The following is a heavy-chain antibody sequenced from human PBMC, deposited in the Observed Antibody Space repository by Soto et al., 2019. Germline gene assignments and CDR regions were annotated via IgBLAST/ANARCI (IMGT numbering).Heavy chain of an antibody. J-gene: IGHJ4*02. CDR3: ATVALAATTQFDY. CDR2: IYYSGST. D-gene: IGHD2-15*01. CDR1: GGPIRSGGYY. V-gene: IGHV4-31*03. Sequence: SATLSPTCTVSGGPIRSGGYYWSWIRQHPGKGLEWIGYIYYSGSTYYNPSLKSRVTISVDTSKNQLSLKLSSVTAADTAVYYGATVALAATTQFDYWGQGTLVTVPS.